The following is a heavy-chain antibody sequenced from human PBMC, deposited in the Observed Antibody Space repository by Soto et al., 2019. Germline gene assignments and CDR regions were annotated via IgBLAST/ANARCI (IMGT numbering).Heavy chain of an antibody. CDR1: GGSMSKFY. CDR3: VRDGSKTLRDCFDP. Sequence: QVQVQESGPGLVKPSETLSLTCSVSGGSMSKFYWSWIRKTAGKGLEWMGRVYATGTSDYNPSLRSRIAMSVDISKKTFSLRLRSVTAADTGVYYCVRDGSKTLRDCFDPWGQGILVPVSS. D-gene: IGHD4-17*01. J-gene: IGHJ5*02. V-gene: IGHV4-4*07. CDR2: VYATGTS.